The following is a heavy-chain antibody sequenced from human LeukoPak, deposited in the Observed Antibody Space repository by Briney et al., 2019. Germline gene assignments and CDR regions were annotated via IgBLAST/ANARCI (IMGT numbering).Heavy chain of an antibody. J-gene: IGHJ4*02. Sequence: GGSLRLSCAASGFTFSSYSMNWVRQAPGNGLEWVSYISSSSSTIYYADSVKGRFTISRDNAKNSLYLQMNSLRAEDTAVYYCARVNSQQLPDYWGQGTLVTVSS. V-gene: IGHV3-48*01. D-gene: IGHD6-13*01. CDR2: ISSSSSTI. CDR3: ARVNSQQLPDY. CDR1: GFTFSSYS.